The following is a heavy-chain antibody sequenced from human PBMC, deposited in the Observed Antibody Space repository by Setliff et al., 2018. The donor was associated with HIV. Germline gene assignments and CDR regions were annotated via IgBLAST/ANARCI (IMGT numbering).Heavy chain of an antibody. CDR3: ARRGWNGYKSFED. CDR2: INHSGST. V-gene: IGHV4-4*07. J-gene: IGHJ4*02. D-gene: IGHD1-1*01. Sequence: KTSETLSLTCTVSGGSISSYYWSWIRQPAGKGLEWIGRINHSGSTNYNPSLKSRVTLSVDTSKNQFSLKLRSVTAADTAVYYCARRGWNGYKSFEDWGQGTQVTVSS. CDR1: GGSISSYY.